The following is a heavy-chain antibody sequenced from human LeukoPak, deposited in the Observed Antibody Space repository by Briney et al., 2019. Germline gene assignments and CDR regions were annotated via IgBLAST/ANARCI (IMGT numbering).Heavy chain of an antibody. CDR1: GGSISSNY. V-gene: IGHV4-59*01. CDR3: ATATPLSAFDI. CDR2: IYYSGST. J-gene: IGHJ3*02. Sequence: SETLSLTCTVSGGSISSNYWSWIRQPPGKGLEWIGYIYYSGSTNYNPSLKSRVTISVDTSKNQFSLKLSSVTAADTAVYYCATATPLSAFDIWGQGTMVTVSS. D-gene: IGHD4-17*01.